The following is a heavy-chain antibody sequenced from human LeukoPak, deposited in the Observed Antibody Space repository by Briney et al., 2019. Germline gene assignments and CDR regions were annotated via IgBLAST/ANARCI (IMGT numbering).Heavy chain of an antibody. CDR1: GFTFSSYS. V-gene: IGHV3-48*04. D-gene: IGHD3-22*01. J-gene: IGHJ4*02. CDR3: ARGWYDIFDY. Sequence: GGSLRLSCAASGFTFSSYSMNWVRQAPGKGLEWVSYISSSGSTIYYADSVKGRFTISRDNAKNSLYLQMNSLRAEDTAVYYCARGWYDIFDYWGQGTLVTVSS. CDR2: ISSSGSTI.